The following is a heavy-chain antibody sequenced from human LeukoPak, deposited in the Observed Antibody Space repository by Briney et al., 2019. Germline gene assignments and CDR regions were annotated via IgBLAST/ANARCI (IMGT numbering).Heavy chain of an antibody. J-gene: IGHJ4*02. CDR3: ASGPYPAAGTDHQFDY. Sequence: PSETLSLTCTVSGASTSSYYWSWIRQPPGKGLEWIGYIFYRGATHYNPSLKSGVTISVDTSKRQFSLRLTSVTAADTAVYYCASGPYPAAGTDHQFDYWGQGILVTVFS. CDR1: GASTSSYY. V-gene: IGHV4-59*01. D-gene: IGHD6-13*01. CDR2: IFYRGAT.